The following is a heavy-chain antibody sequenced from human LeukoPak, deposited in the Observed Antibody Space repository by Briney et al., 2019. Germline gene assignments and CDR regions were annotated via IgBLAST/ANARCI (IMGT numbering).Heavy chain of an antibody. V-gene: IGHV4-4*07. J-gene: IGHJ5*02. CDR2: IYTSGST. Sequence: SETLSLTCTVSGGSISSYYWSWIRQPAGKGLEWIGRIYTSGSTNYNPSLKSRVTMSVDTSKNQFSLKLSSVTAADTAVYYCARDITVVVAATRSSGFDPWGQGTLVTVSS. CDR3: ARDITVVVAATRSSGFDP. D-gene: IGHD2-15*01. CDR1: GGSISSYY.